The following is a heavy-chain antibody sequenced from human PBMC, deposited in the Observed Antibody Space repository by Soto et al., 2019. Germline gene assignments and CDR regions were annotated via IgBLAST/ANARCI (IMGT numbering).Heavy chain of an antibody. V-gene: IGHV1-69*06. CDR1: GATFGNSA. CDR2: IIPSFATG. CDR3: ARSYYGSGSYWFYGMDV. J-gene: IGHJ6*02. D-gene: IGHD3-10*01. Sequence: QVQLVQSGAEVKKPGSSVKVSCKASGATFGNSAISWVRQAPGQGLEWMGGIIPSFATGNSAPEFQGRLTITADKSTTTAYMELSSLRSEDTAVYYCARSYYGSGSYWFYGMDVWGQGTTVTVSS.